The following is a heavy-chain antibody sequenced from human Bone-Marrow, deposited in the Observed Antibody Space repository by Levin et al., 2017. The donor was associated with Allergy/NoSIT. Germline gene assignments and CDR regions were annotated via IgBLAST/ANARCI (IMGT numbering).Heavy chain of an antibody. CDR2: ISSSGSTI. CDR3: ARDPAYDYGDGDYYDYYMDV. D-gene: IGHD4-17*01. Sequence: GGSLRLSCAASGFTFSSYEMNWVRQAPGKGLEWVSYISSSGSTIYYADSVKGRFTISRDNAKNSLYLQMNSLRAEDTAVYYCARDPAYDYGDGDYYDYYMDVWGKGTTVTVSS. J-gene: IGHJ6*03. V-gene: IGHV3-48*03. CDR1: GFTFSSYE.